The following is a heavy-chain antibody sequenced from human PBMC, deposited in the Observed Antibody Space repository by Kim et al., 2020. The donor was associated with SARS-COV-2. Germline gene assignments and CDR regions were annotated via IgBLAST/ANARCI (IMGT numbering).Heavy chain of an antibody. CDR3: ARGAGYSSGWYWYFDL. J-gene: IGHJ2*01. CDR1: GGSFSGYY. V-gene: IGHV4-34*01. CDR2: INHSGST. Sequence: SETLSLTCAVYGGSFSGYYWSWIRQPPGKGLEWIGEINHSGSTNYNPSLKSRVTISVDTSKNQFSLKLSSVTAADTAVYYCARGAGYSSGWYWYFDLWAVAPWSLSPQ. D-gene: IGHD6-19*01.